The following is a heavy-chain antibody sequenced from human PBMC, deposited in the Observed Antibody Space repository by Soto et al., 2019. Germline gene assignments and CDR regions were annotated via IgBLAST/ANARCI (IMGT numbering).Heavy chain of an antibody. D-gene: IGHD3-10*01. CDR1: GFTFSSYA. CDR2: ISYDGSNK. V-gene: IGHV3-30-3*01. Sequence: GGSLRLSCAASGFTFSSYAMHWVRQAPGKGLEWVAVISYDGSNKYYADSVKGRFTISRDNSKNTLYLQMNSLRAEDTAVYYCARPYMVRGVIIYYYYGMDVWGQGTTVTVS. J-gene: IGHJ6*02. CDR3: ARPYMVRGVIIYYYYGMDV.